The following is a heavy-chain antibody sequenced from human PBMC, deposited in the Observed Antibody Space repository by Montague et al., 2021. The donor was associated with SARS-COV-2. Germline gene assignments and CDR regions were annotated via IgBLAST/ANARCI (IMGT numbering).Heavy chain of an antibody. CDR2: INHSGNT. J-gene: IGHJ6*03. D-gene: IGHD2-2*02. V-gene: IGHV4-34*01. CDR1: GGSFSRYH. Sequence: SQTLSLTCAVSGGSFSRYHWTWIRQPPGKELEWIGEINHSGNTKYNPSLQSRVTISLDTSRNQFSLKVSSVTAADTAIYYCARLGDGIVPSPILGIGPYCSIYYTDVWGKGTIVTVSS. CDR3: ARLGDGIVPSPILGIGPYCSIYYTDV.